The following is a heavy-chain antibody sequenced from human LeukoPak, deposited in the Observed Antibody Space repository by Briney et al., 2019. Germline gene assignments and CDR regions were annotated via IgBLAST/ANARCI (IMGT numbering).Heavy chain of an antibody. D-gene: IGHD5-24*01. Sequence: PGRSLRLSCAASGFTFSTYVMHWVRQAPGKGLDWVAIIWHDGTNKYYADSVKGRFTISRDNSKNTLYLQMNSLRAEDTAVYYCARDLRQAYVRDGYKPGYWGQGTLVTVSS. J-gene: IGHJ4*02. CDR1: GFTFSTYV. CDR3: ARDLRQAYVRDGYKPGY. CDR2: IWHDGTNK. V-gene: IGHV3-33*01.